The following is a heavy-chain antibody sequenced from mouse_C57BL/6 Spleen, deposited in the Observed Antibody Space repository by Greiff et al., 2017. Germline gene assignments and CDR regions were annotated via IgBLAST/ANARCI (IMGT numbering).Heavy chain of an antibody. J-gene: IGHJ2*01. D-gene: IGHD2-4*01. CDR2: INPSSGYT. CDR1: GYTFTSYW. CDR3: ARNYYDYDGASYYFDY. Sequence: QVHVKQSGAELAKPGASVKLSCKASGYTFTSYWMHWVKQRPGQGLEWIGYINPSSGYTKYNQKFKDKATLTADKSSSTAYMQLSSLTYEDSAVYYCARNYYDYDGASYYFDYWGQGTTLTVSS. V-gene: IGHV1-7*01.